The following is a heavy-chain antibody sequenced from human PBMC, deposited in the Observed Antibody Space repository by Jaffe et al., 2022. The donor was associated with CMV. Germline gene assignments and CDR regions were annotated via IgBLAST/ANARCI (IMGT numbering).Heavy chain of an antibody. CDR3: TTSTTNYGSGSYYLR. CDR1: GFTFSNAW. J-gene: IGHJ4*02. V-gene: IGHV3-15*01. D-gene: IGHD3-10*01. CDR2: IKSKTDGGTT. Sequence: EVQLVESGGGLVKPGGSLRLSCAASGFTFSNAWMSWVRQAPGKGLEWVGRIKSKTDGGTTDYAAPVKGRFTISRDDSKNTLYLQMNSLKTEDTAVYYCTTSTTNYGSGSYYLRWGQGTLVTVSS.